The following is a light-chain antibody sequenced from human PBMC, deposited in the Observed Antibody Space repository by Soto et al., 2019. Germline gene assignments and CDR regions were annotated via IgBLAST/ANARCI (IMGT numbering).Light chain of an antibody. CDR3: QQYNNWPWT. CDR1: QSISDT. J-gene: IGKJ1*01. CDR2: GAS. V-gene: IGKV3-15*01. Sequence: EIVMTQSPATLSVSPVGRATLSCRASQSISDTLAWYQQKPGQAPRLLIYGASTRATGFPARFSGSGSGTDFTLTISSLQSEDFAVYYCQQYNNWPWTLGQGTKVDIK.